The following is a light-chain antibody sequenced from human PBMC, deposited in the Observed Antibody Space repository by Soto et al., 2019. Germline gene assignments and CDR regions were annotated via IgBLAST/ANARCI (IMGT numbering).Light chain of an antibody. Sequence: EIVLTQSPGTLSLSPWERATLSFGTSQSVSSNLAWYQQKPGQAPRLLIYGASTRATGIPARFSGSGSGTEFTLTISYLRPEDSAVYFCQQYHDWVTFGGGTKVDIK. CDR2: GAS. CDR1: QSVSSN. V-gene: IGKV3D-15*01. CDR3: QQYHDWVT. J-gene: IGKJ4*01.